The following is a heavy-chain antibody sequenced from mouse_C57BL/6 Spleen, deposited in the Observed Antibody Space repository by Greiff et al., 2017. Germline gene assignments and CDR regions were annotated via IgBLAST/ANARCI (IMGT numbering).Heavy chain of an antibody. Sequence: EVHLVESGGGLVKPGGSLKLSCAASGFTFSDYGMHWVRQAPEKGLEWVAYISSGSSTIYYADTVKGRFTISRDNAKNTLFLQMTSLRSEDTAMYYCAKRGKLTGTVGGFYYFDYWGQGTTRTVSS. CDR2: ISSGSSTI. D-gene: IGHD4-1*01. J-gene: IGHJ2*01. V-gene: IGHV5-17*01. CDR1: GFTFSDYG. CDR3: AKRGKLTGTVGGFYYFDY.